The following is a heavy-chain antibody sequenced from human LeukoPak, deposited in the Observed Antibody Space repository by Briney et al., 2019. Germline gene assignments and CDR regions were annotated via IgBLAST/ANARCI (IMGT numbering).Heavy chain of an antibody. CDR2: FSGGDGST. J-gene: IGHJ4*02. CDR3: AKGKVVPATIYDY. D-gene: IGHD2-2*02. V-gene: IGHV3-23*01. CDR1: GFTFSSYA. Sequence: GESLRLSCAASGFTFSSYAMSWVRQAPGKGLEWVSGFSGGDGSTSYADSVKGRFTISRDNSKNTLYLHMNSLRAEDTAVYYCAKGKVVPATIYDYWGQGTLVTVSS.